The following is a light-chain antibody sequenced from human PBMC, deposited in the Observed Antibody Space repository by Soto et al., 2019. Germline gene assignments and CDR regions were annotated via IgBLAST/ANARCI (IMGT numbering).Light chain of an antibody. J-gene: IGKJ4*01. Sequence: EIVMTQSPAILSVSPGERATLSCRASQSVSSNLAWYQQKPGQAPRLLISGASTRATGIPARLSGSGSGTEFTLTISSLQSEDFAVYYCQQYNSWPLTFGGGTKVDIK. CDR3: QQYNSWPLT. CDR1: QSVSSN. V-gene: IGKV3-15*01. CDR2: GAS.